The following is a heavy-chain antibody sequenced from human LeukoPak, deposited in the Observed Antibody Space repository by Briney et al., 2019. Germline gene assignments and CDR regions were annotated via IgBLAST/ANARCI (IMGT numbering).Heavy chain of an antibody. Sequence: SETLSLTCTVSGGSISSSSYYWGWIRQPPGKGLEWIGSIYYSGSTYYNPSLKSRVTISVDTSKNQFSLKLSSVTAADTAVYYCAREILTMVRGPLGYWGRGTLVTVSS. CDR1: GGSISSSSYY. J-gene: IGHJ4*02. D-gene: IGHD3-10*01. CDR3: AREILTMVRGPLGY. V-gene: IGHV4-39*02. CDR2: IYYSGST.